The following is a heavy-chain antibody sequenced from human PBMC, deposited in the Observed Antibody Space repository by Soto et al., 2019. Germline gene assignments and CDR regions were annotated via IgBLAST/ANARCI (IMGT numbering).Heavy chain of an antibody. D-gene: IGHD3-22*01. J-gene: IGHJ5*02. CDR3: ARHDRDPHVSSLNWFDP. V-gene: IGHV4-39*01. Sequence: QLHLQESGPGLVKPSETLSLTCTVSGDSISSSYTYWAWIRQPPGKGLEWIGSIFYSGTTYYNPSLKSRVTISVDTSKNQFSLELSSVTAADTAVYYCARHDRDPHVSSLNWFDPWGHGTLVTVSS. CDR1: GDSISSSYTY. CDR2: IFYSGTT.